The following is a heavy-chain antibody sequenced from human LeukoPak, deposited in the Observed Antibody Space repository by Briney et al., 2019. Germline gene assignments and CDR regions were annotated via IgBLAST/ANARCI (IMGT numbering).Heavy chain of an antibody. Sequence: GASVKVSCKASGYTFTSYGISWVRQAPGQGLEWMGWVSAYNGNTNYAQKLQGRVTMTTDTSTSTAYMELRSLRSDDTAVYYCARVGWYDFWSGPIDYWGQGTLVTVSS. V-gene: IGHV1-18*01. D-gene: IGHD3-3*01. CDR2: VSAYNGNT. J-gene: IGHJ4*02. CDR3: ARVGWYDFWSGPIDY. CDR1: GYTFTSYG.